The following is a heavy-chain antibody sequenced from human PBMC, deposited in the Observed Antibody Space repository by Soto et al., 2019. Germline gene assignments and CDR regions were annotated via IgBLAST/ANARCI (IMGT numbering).Heavy chain of an antibody. CDR2: INHSGST. D-gene: IGHD2-21*02. CDR3: ARDPCGSDCYSGLDY. J-gene: IGHJ4*02. CDR1: GGSFSGYY. Sequence: SETLSLTCAVYGGSFSGYYWSWIRQPPGKGLEWIGEINHSGSTNYNPSLKSRVTISVDTSRKQFFLRLTSVTAADTAIYYCARDPCGSDCYSGLDYWGQGSLVTVSS. V-gene: IGHV4-34*01.